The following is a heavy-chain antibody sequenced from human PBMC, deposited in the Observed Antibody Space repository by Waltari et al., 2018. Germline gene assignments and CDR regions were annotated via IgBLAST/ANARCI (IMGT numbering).Heavy chain of an antibody. CDR2: IYYSGST. V-gene: IGHV4-39*07. D-gene: IGHD3-22*01. Sequence: QLQLQESGPGLVKPSETLSLTCTVSGGSISSSSYYWGWLRQPPGKGLEWIGSIYYSGSTYYNPSLKSRVTISVDTSKNQFSLKLSSVTAADTAVYYCARVITMIVVVEGWFDPWGQGTLVTISS. CDR3: ARVITMIVVVEGWFDP. J-gene: IGHJ5*02. CDR1: GGSISSSSYY.